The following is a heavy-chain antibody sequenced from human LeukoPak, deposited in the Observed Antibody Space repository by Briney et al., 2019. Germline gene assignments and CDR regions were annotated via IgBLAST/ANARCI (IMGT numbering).Heavy chain of an antibody. Sequence: SETLSLTCTVSGGSISSSSYYWGWIRQPPGKGLEWIGSIYYSGSTYYNPSLKSRVTISVDTSKNQFSLKLSSVTAADTAVYCCARGQQLTFDIWGQGTMVTVSS. CDR3: ARGQQLTFDI. J-gene: IGHJ3*02. CDR1: GGSISSSSYY. V-gene: IGHV4-39*01. CDR2: IYYSGST. D-gene: IGHD6-13*01.